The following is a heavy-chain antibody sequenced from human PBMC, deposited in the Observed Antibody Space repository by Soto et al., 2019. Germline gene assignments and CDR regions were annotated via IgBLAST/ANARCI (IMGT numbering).Heavy chain of an antibody. J-gene: IGHJ6*03. Sequence: EASVKVSCKASGYTFTSYGISWVRQAPGQGLEWMGWISAYNGDTNYAQKLQGRVTMTTDTSTSTAYMELRSLRSDDTAVYYCARNPRYYYYYYMDVWGKGTTVTVSS. V-gene: IGHV1-18*01. CDR1: GYTFTSYG. CDR3: ARNPRYYYYYYMDV. CDR2: ISAYNGDT.